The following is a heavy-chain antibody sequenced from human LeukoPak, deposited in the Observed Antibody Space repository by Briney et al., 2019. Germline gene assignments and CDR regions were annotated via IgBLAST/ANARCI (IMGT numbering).Heavy chain of an antibody. Sequence: GRSLRLSCVASGLTFDDHPMHWVRQAPGKGLEWVSGISWNSGSIGYADSVKGRFTISRDNAKNSLYLQMNSLRDEYMALYYCAKDFGYYSVTPSIDYWGQGTLVTVSS. CDR2: ISWNSGSI. CDR3: AKDFGYYSVTPSIDY. V-gene: IGHV3-9*03. J-gene: IGHJ4*02. CDR1: GLTFDDHP. D-gene: IGHD3-10*02.